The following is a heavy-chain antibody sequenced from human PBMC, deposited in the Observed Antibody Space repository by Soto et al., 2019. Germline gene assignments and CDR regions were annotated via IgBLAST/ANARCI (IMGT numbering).Heavy chain of an antibody. J-gene: IGHJ6*02. V-gene: IGHV3-23*01. CDR1: GFTFNSCA. CDR2: IIDSGGST. Sequence: EVQLLESGGGLVQPGGSLRLSCAASGFTFNSCAMGWVRQAPGKGLEWVSDIIDSGGSTYYADSVKGRFTISRDKSKSTVCLQMNSLSAENTDLYYCAKGRCYYYYYGVDVWGHGTTVTVSS. CDR3: AKGRCYYYYYGVDV.